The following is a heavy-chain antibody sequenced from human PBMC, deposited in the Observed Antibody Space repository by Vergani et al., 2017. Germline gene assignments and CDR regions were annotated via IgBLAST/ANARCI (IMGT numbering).Heavy chain of an antibody. CDR1: GYTFTGYY. J-gene: IGHJ5*02. D-gene: IGHD6-19*01. Sequence: QVQLVQSGAEVKKPGASVTVSCKASGYTFTGYYMHWVRQAPGQGLEWMGWINTNSGGTNYAQKFQGRVTMTRDTAIRRAYMELSRLRSDDTAGYCCAGGIPRGCSHSGSWFDPWGQGTLVTVSS. V-gene: IGHV1-2*02. CDR3: AGGIPRGCSHSGSWFDP. CDR2: INTNSGGT.